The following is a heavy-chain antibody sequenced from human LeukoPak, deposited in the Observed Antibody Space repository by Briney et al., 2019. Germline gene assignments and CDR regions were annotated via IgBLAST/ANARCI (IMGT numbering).Heavy chain of an antibody. D-gene: IGHD3-10*01. CDR3: ARARAPMVRGVIILPNNWFDP. Sequence: GRSLRLSCAASGFTFDDYAMHWVRQAPGKGLEWVSGISWNSGSIGYADSVKGRFTISRDNAKNTLYLQMNSLRAEDTAVYYCARARAPMVRGVIILPNNWFDPWGQGTLVTVSS. J-gene: IGHJ5*02. V-gene: IGHV3-9*01. CDR1: GFTFDDYA. CDR2: ISWNSGSI.